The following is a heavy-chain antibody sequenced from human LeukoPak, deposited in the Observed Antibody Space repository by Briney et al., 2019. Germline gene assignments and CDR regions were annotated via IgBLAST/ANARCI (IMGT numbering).Heavy chain of an antibody. J-gene: IGHJ4*02. D-gene: IGHD6-19*01. CDR1: GYTFTGYY. CDR3: AKYPSGWTFSEFDY. V-gene: IGHV1-2*02. Sequence: PWASVKVSCKASGYTFTGYYMHWVRQAPGQGLEWMGWINPNSGGTNYAQKFQGRVTMTRDTSISTAYMELSRLRSDGTAVYYCAKYPSGWTFSEFDYWGQGTLVTVSS. CDR2: INPNSGGT.